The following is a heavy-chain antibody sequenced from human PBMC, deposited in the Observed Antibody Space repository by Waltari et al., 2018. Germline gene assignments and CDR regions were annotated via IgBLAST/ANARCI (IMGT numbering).Heavy chain of an antibody. D-gene: IGHD6-13*01. J-gene: IGHJ4*02. CDR3: VKADVYGTSWLGRFDY. CDR1: GLTFLRSV. Sequence: EVHLLQSGGALVQPGGSLRLSSAAPGLTFLRSVTTWVRQAPGKGLEWVSSISGSGGTYHADSVKGRFTVSRDNSKSTLYLQMSSLRAEDTAVYYCVKADVYGTSWLGRFDYWGQGTLVTVSS. V-gene: IGHV3-23*01. CDR2: ISGSGGT.